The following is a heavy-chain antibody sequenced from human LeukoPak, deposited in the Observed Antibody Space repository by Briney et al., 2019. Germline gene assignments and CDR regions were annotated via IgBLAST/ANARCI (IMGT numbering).Heavy chain of an antibody. Sequence: GSLRLSCAASGFTFSSYAMSWVRQAPGKGLEWVSAISGNAGSTYYAGSVQGRFTISRDNSRNTLYLQMNSLRAEDTAVYYCAKLIVVVPAASGNFDLWGRGTLVTVSS. D-gene: IGHD2-2*01. J-gene: IGHJ2*01. CDR3: AKLIVVVPAASGNFDL. V-gene: IGHV3-23*01. CDR2: ISGNAGST. CDR1: GFTFSSYA.